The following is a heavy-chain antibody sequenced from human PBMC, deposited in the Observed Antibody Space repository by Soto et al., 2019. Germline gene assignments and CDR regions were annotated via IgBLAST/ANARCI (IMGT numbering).Heavy chain of an antibody. V-gene: IGHV5-51*01. J-gene: IGHJ6*02. CDR1: GYSFTRYW. CDR2: IYPGDSDT. Sequence: GESLKISCTGSGYSFTRYWIGWVRQMPGKGLEWMGIIYPGDSDTRYSPPFQGQVTISADKSISTAYLQWSSLKASDTAMYYCARTSAAGKYYYGMDVWGQGTTVTVSS. D-gene: IGHD6-13*01. CDR3: ARTSAAGKYYYGMDV.